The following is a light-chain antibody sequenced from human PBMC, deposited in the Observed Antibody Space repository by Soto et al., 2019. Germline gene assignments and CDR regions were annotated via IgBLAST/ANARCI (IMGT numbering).Light chain of an antibody. Sequence: QSVLTQPPSASGTPGQRVTISCSGSSSNIGSNSVNWYQQFPGTAPKLLIYSNNQRPSGVPDRFSGSKSGTSASLAISGLQSVDEADYYCAAWDDSLNVVIFGGGTKVTVL. V-gene: IGLV1-44*01. CDR2: SNN. J-gene: IGLJ2*01. CDR3: AAWDDSLNVVI. CDR1: SSNIGSNS.